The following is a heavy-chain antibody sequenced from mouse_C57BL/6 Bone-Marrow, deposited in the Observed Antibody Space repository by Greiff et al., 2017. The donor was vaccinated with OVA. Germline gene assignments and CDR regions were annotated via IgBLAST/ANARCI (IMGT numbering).Heavy chain of an antibody. CDR3: ARSGITTVEGDCAMDY. Sequence: QVQLQQPGAELVKPGASVKMSCKASGYTFTSYWITWVKQRPGQGLEWIGDIYPGSGRTNYNEKFKSKATLTVDTSSSTAYMQLSSLTSEDSAVYYCARSGITTVEGDCAMDYGGQGTSVTVSS. CDR2: IYPGSGRT. V-gene: IGHV1-55*01. CDR1: GYTFTSYW. J-gene: IGHJ4*01. D-gene: IGHD1-1*01.